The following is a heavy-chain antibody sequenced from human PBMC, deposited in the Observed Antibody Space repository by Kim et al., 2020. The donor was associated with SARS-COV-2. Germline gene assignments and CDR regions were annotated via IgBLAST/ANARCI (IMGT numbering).Heavy chain of an antibody. CDR2: VINNGGTT. Sequence: GGSLRLSCAASGFTFSTYAMSWVRQAPGKGLEWVSTVINNGGTTFYAGSVQGRFTISRDNSKSSLSLQMNSLRAEDTAFYYCAKHRGPTVPSNWHFEYWGQGTVVTVSS. V-gene: IGHV3-23*01. D-gene: IGHD4-4*01. J-gene: IGHJ4*02. CDR3: AKHRGPTVPSNWHFEY. CDR1: GFTFSTYA.